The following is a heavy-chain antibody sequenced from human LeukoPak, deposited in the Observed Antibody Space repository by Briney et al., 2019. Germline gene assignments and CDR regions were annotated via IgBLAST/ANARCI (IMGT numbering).Heavy chain of an antibody. V-gene: IGHV3-11*06. CDR3: ARLMTTILDY. J-gene: IGHJ4*02. CDR1: GFXFSDYY. D-gene: IGHD5-24*01. Sequence: GGSLRLSCVASGFXFSDYYMSWIRQAPGKGQEWVSYISGTSHYTNYADSVKGRFTISRDNAKNSVYLQMNSLRAEDTAVYYCARLMTTILDYWGQGTLVTVSS. CDR2: ISGTSHYT.